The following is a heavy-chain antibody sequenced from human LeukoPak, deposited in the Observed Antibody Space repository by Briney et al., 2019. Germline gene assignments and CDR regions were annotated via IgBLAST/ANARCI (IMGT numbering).Heavy chain of an antibody. V-gene: IGHV3-13*04. CDR3: ARRLDFFDAFDI. Sequence: PGGSLKLSFAASGFTFSSYDMHLGHPATGKGLELVSAIGTAGDTYYPGSVKGRFTISRENAKNSLYLQMNSLRAGDTAVYYCARRLDFFDAFDIWAKGQWSPSLQ. CDR1: GFTFSSYD. CDR2: IGTAGDT. J-gene: IGHJ3*02. D-gene: IGHD3/OR15-3a*01.